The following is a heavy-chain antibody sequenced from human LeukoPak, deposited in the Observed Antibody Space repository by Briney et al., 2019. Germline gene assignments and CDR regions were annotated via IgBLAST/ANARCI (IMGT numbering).Heavy chain of an antibody. CDR1: GGSISCGGYY. Sequence: SETLSLTCTVSGGSISCGGYYWSWIRQPPGKGLEWIGYIYHSGSTYYNPSLKSRVTISVDRSKNQFSLKLSSVTAADTAVYYCARDHDAFDIWGQGIMVTVSS. CDR3: ARDHDAFDI. J-gene: IGHJ3*02. V-gene: IGHV4-30-2*01. CDR2: IYHSGST.